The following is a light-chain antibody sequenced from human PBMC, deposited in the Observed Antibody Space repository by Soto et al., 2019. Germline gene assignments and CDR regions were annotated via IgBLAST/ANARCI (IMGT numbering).Light chain of an antibody. Sequence: DIQLTQSPSFLSASVGDRVTITCRASQGINNYLAWYQQKAGKAPKLLIYAASTLQSGVPSRFIGSGSGTDFTLTISRLQPEDFATYYCQQVNSYPITFGQGTLLEIK. CDR3: QQVNSYPIT. CDR2: AAS. J-gene: IGKJ5*01. CDR1: QGINNY. V-gene: IGKV1-9*01.